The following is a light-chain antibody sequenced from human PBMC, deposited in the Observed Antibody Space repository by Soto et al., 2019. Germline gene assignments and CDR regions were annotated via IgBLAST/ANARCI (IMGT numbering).Light chain of an antibody. CDR3: QQYATSPLT. V-gene: IGKV3-20*01. Sequence: EIVLTQSQVTLSLSPGESATLSCRASQSVSSSQVAWYQQKPGQAPRLLIYGASSRATAIPDRFSGVGSETDFTLTINRLEPEDVAVYYCQQYATSPLTFGQGTKLEIK. CDR1: QSVSSSQ. CDR2: GAS. J-gene: IGKJ2*01.